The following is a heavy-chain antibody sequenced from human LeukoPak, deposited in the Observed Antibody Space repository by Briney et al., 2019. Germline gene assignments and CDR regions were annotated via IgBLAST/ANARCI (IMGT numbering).Heavy chain of an antibody. CDR1: GYTFTNYH. D-gene: IGHD6-25*01. CDR2: INPSGGGT. Sequence: AASVKVSCKASGYTFTNYHMHWVRQAPGQGLEWVGIINPSGGGTTYAQKFQGRVTMTRDTSTSTVYMDLNSLRSEDTAVYYCARDSLRTAIAAAGGNWFDPWGQGTLVTVSS. V-gene: IGHV1-46*01. J-gene: IGHJ5*02. CDR3: ARDSLRTAIAAAGGNWFDP.